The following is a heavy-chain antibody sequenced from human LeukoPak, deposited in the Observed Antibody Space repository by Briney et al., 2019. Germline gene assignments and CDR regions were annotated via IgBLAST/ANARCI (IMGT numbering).Heavy chain of an antibody. CDR3: ARGGISTSLDY. D-gene: IGHD2-2*01. V-gene: IGHV4-4*07. J-gene: IGHJ4*02. Sequence: SETLSLTCTVSGDSIRNNYWSWIRQPAGKGLEWIGRIYSSGSTNYNPSLKSRATLSGDTSNNHFSLKLSSVTAADTALYYCARGGISTSLDYWGQGALVTVSS. CDR1: GDSIRNNY. CDR2: IYSSGST.